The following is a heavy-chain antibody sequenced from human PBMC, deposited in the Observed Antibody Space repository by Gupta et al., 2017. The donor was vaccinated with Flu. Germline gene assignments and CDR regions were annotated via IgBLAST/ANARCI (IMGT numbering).Heavy chain of an antibody. J-gene: IGHJ6*02. Sequence: PPGKGLEWIGEINHSGSTNYNPSLKSRVTISVDTSKNQFSLKLSSVTAADTAVYYCARIAAAGRVYYYGMDVWGQGTTVTVSS. D-gene: IGHD6-13*01. V-gene: IGHV4-34*01. CDR2: INHSGST. CDR3: ARIAAAGRVYYYGMDV.